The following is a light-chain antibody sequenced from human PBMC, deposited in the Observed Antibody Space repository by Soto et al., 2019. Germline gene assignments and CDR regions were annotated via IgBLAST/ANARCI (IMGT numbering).Light chain of an antibody. J-gene: IGLJ1*01. CDR1: SRDVDNGNY. V-gene: IGLV2-14*01. Sequence: QSALTQPASVSGSPGQSITISCTGTSRDVDNGNYAVSWYQHLPGKAPKLIIYEVRHPPSGVSNLFSGSKSGNTASLTISGLQVEDEADYFCSSFSTSGPPYVFGTGTKLTVL. CDR2: EVR. CDR3: SSFSTSGPPYV.